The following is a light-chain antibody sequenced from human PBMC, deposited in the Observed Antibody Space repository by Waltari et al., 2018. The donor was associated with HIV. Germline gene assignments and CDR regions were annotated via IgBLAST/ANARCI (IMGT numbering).Light chain of an antibody. V-gene: IGLV2-8*01. J-gene: IGLJ2*01. CDR2: EVS. CDR3: SSYAGSNNVV. Sequence: QSVLTQPPSASASPGQSVTISCPGTSSDVGGYKYVSWYQQHPGKAPKLMIYEVSKRPSGVPDRFSGSKSGNTASLTVSGLQAEDEADYYCSSYAGSNNVVFGGGTKLTVL. CDR1: SSDVGGYKY.